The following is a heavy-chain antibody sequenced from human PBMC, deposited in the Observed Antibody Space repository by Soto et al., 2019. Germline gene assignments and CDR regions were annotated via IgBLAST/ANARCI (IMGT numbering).Heavy chain of an antibody. V-gene: IGHV3-21*01. CDR1: GFSFSSDS. CDR2: ISSSGSFM. D-gene: IGHD1-1*01. CDR3: ARDTPTGSPFDRYDS. Sequence: EVQLVESGGGLVKPGGSLRLSCAASGFSFSSDSMGWVRQAPGKGLEWVSSISSSGSFMNYADSVKGRFTISRDNGKNVLMMKNTTLKNEDTALYYCARDTPTGSPFDRYDSRGQGTLGTVSS. J-gene: IGHJ4*02.